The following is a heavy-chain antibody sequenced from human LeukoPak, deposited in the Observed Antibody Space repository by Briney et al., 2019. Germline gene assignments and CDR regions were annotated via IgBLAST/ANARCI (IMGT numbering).Heavy chain of an antibody. CDR2: IYYSGST. CDR3: AVVYDILTGHSL. J-gene: IGHJ4*02. CDR1: GGSISSSSYY. Sequence: PSETLSLTCTVSGGSISSSSYYWGWIRQPPGKGLEWIGSIYYSGSTYYNPSLKSRVTISVDTSKNQFSLKLSSVTAADTAVYYCAVVYDILTGHSLWDQGTLVTVSS. D-gene: IGHD3-9*01. V-gene: IGHV4-39*01.